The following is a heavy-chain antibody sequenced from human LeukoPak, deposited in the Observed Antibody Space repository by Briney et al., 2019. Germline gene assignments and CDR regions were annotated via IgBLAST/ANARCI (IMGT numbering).Heavy chain of an antibody. CDR1: GFTFSSYG. Sequence: GGSLRLSCAASGFTFSSYGMHWVRQAPGEGLEWVAVISYDGSNKYYADSVKGRFTISRDNSKNTLYLQMNSLRAEDTAVYYCAKGRRSTYYYDSSGYYYGYFDYWGQGTLVTVSS. CDR2: ISYDGSNK. J-gene: IGHJ4*02. CDR3: AKGRRSTYYYDSSGYYYGYFDY. D-gene: IGHD3-22*01. V-gene: IGHV3-30*18.